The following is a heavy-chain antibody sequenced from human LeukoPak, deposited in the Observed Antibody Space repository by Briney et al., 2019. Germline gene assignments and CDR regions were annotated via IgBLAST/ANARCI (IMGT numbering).Heavy chain of an antibody. CDR2: IYTSGST. J-gene: IGHJ6*03. D-gene: IGHD4-17*01. CDR1: GGSISSGSYY. Sequence: SQTLSLTCTVSGGSISSGSYYWSWIRQPAGKGLEWIGRIYTSGSTNYNPSLKSRVTISVDTSKNQFSLKLSSVTAADTAVYYCARGNYGDYKYYYYYYMDVWGKGTTVTVS. CDR3: ARGNYGDYKYYYYYYMDV. V-gene: IGHV4-61*02.